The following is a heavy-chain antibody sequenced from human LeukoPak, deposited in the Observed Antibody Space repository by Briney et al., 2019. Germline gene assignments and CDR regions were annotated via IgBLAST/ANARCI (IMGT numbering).Heavy chain of an antibody. J-gene: IGHJ4*02. CDR2: IHSGGST. V-gene: IGHV3-66*01. D-gene: IGHD6-13*01. CDR1: GFTVSSNY. CDR3: ARVYCSSWYFPTDSRDY. Sequence: GGSLRLSCAASGFTVSSNYMNWVRQAPGKGLEWVSVIHSGGSTYYADSVKGRFTISRDNSKNTLYLQMNSLRAEDTAVYYCARVYCSSWYFPTDSRDYWGQGTLVTVSS.